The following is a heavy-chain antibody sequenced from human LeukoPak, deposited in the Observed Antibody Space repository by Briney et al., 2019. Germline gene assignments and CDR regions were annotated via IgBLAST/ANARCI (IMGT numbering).Heavy chain of an antibody. CDR2: ISSSSSYI. D-gene: IGHD2-8*01. Sequence: GGSLRLSCAASGFTFSSYSMNWVRQAPGKGLEWVSSISSSSSYIYYADSVKGRFTISRDNAKDSLYLQMNSLRAEDTAVYHCAREIVWATSIDYWGQGTLVTVSS. J-gene: IGHJ4*02. CDR3: AREIVWATSIDY. V-gene: IGHV3-21*01. CDR1: GFTFSSYS.